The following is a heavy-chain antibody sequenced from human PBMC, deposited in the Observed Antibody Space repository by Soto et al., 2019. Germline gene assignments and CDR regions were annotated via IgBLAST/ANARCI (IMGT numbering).Heavy chain of an antibody. CDR2: IIPISGTA. Sequence: QVQLVQSGAEVKKPGSSVKVSCKASGGTLSNYAISWGRQAPGQGVEWMGGIIPISGTANYAQKFQGRVTITAGESTSTAYMELSSLRSEDTAVYYCARSQGSSTSLEIYYYYYYGMDVWGQGTTVTVSS. V-gene: IGHV1-69*01. CDR1: GGTLSNYA. D-gene: IGHD2-2*01. J-gene: IGHJ6*02. CDR3: ARSQGSSTSLEIYYYYYYGMDV.